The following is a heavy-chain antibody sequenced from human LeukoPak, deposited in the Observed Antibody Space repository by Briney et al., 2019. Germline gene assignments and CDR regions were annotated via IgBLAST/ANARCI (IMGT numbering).Heavy chain of an antibody. CDR3: AREPHSSEAFDY. J-gene: IGHJ4*02. Sequence: GGSLRLSCAASGFTFSSYAMHWVRQAPGKGLEWVAVISYDGSNKYYADSVKGRFTISRDNSKNTLYLQMNSLRAEDTAVYYCAREPHSSEAFDYWGQGTLVTVSS. CDR2: ISYDGSNK. CDR1: GFTFSSYA. D-gene: IGHD6-19*01. V-gene: IGHV3-30*04.